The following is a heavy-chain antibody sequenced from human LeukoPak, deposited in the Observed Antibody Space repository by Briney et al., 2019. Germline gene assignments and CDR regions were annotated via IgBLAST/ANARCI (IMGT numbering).Heavy chain of an antibody. J-gene: IGHJ5*02. CDR1: GGSFNGYY. Sequence: KPSETLSLTCAVYGGSFNGYYWSWIRQPPGKGLEWIGEINHSGSTNYNPSLKSRVTISVDTSKNQFSLKLSSVTAADTAVYYCARVRGSGWLNWFDPWGQGTLVTVSS. CDR2: INHSGST. D-gene: IGHD6-19*01. CDR3: ARVRGSGWLNWFDP. V-gene: IGHV4-34*01.